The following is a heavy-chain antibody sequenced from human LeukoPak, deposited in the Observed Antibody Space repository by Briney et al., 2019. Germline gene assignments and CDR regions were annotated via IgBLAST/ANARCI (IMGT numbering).Heavy chain of an antibody. J-gene: IGHJ3*02. CDR2: ISGNGGST. CDR1: RFAFSTYA. Sequence: GGSPRLSCAASRFAFSTYAMTWVRQAPGKGLEWVSSISGNGGSTYYAVAVKGRFTISRDNAKNTLDLQMSSLSAEDTAVYYCAKAAGSESYYNVARAPFDMWGQGTLVIVSS. D-gene: IGHD3-10*01. CDR3: AKAAGSESYYNVARAPFDM. V-gene: IGHV3-23*01.